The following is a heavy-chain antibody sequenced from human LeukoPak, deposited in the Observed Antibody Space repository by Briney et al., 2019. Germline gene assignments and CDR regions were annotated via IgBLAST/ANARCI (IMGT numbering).Heavy chain of an antibody. CDR2: IYYSGST. CDR3: ARDDLSYGSGAGGYAFDI. V-gene: IGHV4-31*03. Sequence: SETLSLTCTVSGGSITGYYWSWIRQHPGKGLEWIGYIYYSGSTYYNPSLKSRVTISVDTSKNQFSLKLSSVTAADTAVYYCARDDLSYGSGAGGYAFDIWGQGTMVTVSS. CDR1: GGSITGYY. D-gene: IGHD3-10*01. J-gene: IGHJ3*02.